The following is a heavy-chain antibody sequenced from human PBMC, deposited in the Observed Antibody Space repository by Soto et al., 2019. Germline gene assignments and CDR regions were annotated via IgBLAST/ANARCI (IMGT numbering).Heavy chain of an antibody. CDR3: ARVASFGSLNWFDP. D-gene: IGHD5-18*01. Sequence: ASVKVSCKASGYIFTNNDVSWVRQATGQGLEWMGWMNPGSGDTGYAQKFQGRVTMTRNISIATAYMELSSLRADDTAIYYCARVASFGSLNWFDPWGQGTLVTVSS. CDR1: GYIFTNND. V-gene: IGHV1-8*01. CDR2: MNPGSGDT. J-gene: IGHJ5*02.